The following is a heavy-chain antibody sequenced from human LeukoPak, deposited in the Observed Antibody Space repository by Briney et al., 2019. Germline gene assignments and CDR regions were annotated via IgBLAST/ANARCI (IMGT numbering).Heavy chain of an antibody. D-gene: IGHD2-15*01. CDR2: IHYSGST. Sequence: SETLSLTCTVSGGSISSSGYYWGWIRQPPGKGLEWIGSIHYSGSTSYNPSLKSRVTISVDTSKKQFSLKLSSVTAADTAVYFCARGYCSGGSCYTRRYMDVWGKGTTVTVSS. V-gene: IGHV4-39*07. CDR1: GGSISSSGYY. CDR3: ARGYCSGGSCYTRRYMDV. J-gene: IGHJ6*03.